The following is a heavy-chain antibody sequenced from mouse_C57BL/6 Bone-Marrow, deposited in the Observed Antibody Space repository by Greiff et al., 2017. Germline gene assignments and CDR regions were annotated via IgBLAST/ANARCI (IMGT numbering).Heavy chain of an antibody. V-gene: IGHV7-1*01. Sequence: EVQLMESGGGLVQSGRSLRLSCATSGFTFSDFYMEWVRQAPGKGLEWIAASRNKANDYTTEYSASVKGRFIVSRDTSQSILYLQMNALRAEDTAIYYCARDNYGNGFAYWGQGTLVTVSA. D-gene: IGHD2-1*01. J-gene: IGHJ3*01. CDR3: ARDNYGNGFAY. CDR1: GFTFSDFY. CDR2: SRNKANDYTT.